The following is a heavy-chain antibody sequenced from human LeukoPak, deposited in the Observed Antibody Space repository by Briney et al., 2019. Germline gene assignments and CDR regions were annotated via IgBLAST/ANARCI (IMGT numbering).Heavy chain of an antibody. CDR2: NYPGCSDT. Sequence: PGEALKISRRSSGYSFTSDWIGWVRQMPGKGLGWMGINYPGCSDTIYSPSFQGHVTISADKSNSTASLKLSSLKAADTAMYYCARHGAYHHVVRGVIIEGDWFDGWGQATLVTVSS. V-gene: IGHV5-51*01. CDR1: GYSFTSDW. J-gene: IGHJ5*02. CDR3: ARHGAYHHVVRGVIIEGDWFDG. D-gene: IGHD3-10*01.